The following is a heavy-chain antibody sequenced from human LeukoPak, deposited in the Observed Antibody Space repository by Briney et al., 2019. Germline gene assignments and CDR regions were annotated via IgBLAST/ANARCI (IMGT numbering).Heavy chain of an antibody. D-gene: IGHD6-13*01. Sequence: SVKVSCKASGGTFSSYAISWVRQAPGQGLEWMGGIIPIFGTTNYAHKFQDRVTITADKATSTAYMELCSLRSEDTAVYYCARVVGLTGYSSSWYSGYYYYMDVWGKGTTVTVSS. V-gene: IGHV1-69*06. CDR3: ARVVGLTGYSSSWYSGYYYYMDV. CDR2: IIPIFGTT. J-gene: IGHJ6*03. CDR1: GGTFSSYA.